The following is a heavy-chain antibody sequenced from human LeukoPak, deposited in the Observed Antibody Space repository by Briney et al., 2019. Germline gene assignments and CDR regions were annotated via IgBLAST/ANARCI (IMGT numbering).Heavy chain of an antibody. D-gene: IGHD5-18*01. CDR3: ASMKYSYGYFDY. CDR1: GFTFSSYS. Sequence: GGSLRLSCAASGFTFSSYSMYWVRQAPGKGLEWVSSISSSSSYIYYADSVKGRFTISRDNAKNSLCLQMNSLRAEDTAVYYCASMKYSYGYFDYWGQGTLVTVSS. J-gene: IGHJ4*02. V-gene: IGHV3-21*01. CDR2: ISSSSSYI.